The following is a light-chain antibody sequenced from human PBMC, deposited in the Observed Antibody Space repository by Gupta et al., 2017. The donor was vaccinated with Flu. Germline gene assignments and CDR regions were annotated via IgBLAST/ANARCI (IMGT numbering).Light chain of an antibody. CDR2: DTS. Sequence: PATLSLSPGERATLSCRASQSAGGYLAWYQQKPGQAPRLLIFDTSNRATAIPARFSGSGSGTDFTLTISSLEPEDFADYHCQQRRDEPWTFGQGTKVEIK. J-gene: IGKJ1*01. CDR3: QQRRDEPWT. V-gene: IGKV3-11*01. CDR1: QSAGGY.